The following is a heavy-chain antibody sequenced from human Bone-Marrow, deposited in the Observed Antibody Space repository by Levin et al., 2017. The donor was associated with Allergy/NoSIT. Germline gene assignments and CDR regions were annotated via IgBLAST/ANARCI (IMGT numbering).Heavy chain of an antibody. D-gene: IGHD3-16*01. J-gene: IGHJ4*02. CDR1: GYPFTSYD. CDR3: AGVWGSVDY. Sequence: ASVKVSCKTSGYPFTSYDINWVRQATGQGLEWMGWMNPNSGDTGYAQRFQGRVTMTRNAAISTAYMELNSLRSDDTAVYYCAGVWGSVDYWGQGTLVTVSS. V-gene: IGHV1-8*01. CDR2: MNPNSGDT.